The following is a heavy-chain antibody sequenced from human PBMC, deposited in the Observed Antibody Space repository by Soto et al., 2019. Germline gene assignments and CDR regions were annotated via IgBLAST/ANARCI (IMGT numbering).Heavy chain of an antibody. CDR1: GYTFNRYA. Sequence: ASVKFSCKTSGYTFNRYATHWVRQAPGQRLEWMGWINAGNGHTKYSQKFQGRVTITMDTAASTAYMELSSLRSEDTGVYYCARASSSSSDYFYYGLDVWGQGTTVTVSS. CDR2: INAGNGHT. CDR3: ARASSSSSDYFYYGLDV. J-gene: IGHJ6*02. V-gene: IGHV1-3*01. D-gene: IGHD6-6*01.